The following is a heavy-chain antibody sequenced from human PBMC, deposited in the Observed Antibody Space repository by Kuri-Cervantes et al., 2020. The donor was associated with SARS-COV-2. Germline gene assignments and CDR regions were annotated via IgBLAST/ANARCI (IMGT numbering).Heavy chain of an antibody. J-gene: IGHJ6*03. D-gene: IGHD4-23*01. V-gene: IGHV1-18*01. CDR2: ISAYNGIT. Sequence: ASVKVSCKASGYNFSDYYISWVRQAPGQGLEWMGWISAYNGITNYAQKLQGGVTMTTDTSKSTVYMELRSLRSDDTAVYYCARNRSRGNGVGAYYYSIDVWGKGTTVTVSS. CDR3: ARNRSRGNGVGAYYYSIDV. CDR1: GYNFSDYY.